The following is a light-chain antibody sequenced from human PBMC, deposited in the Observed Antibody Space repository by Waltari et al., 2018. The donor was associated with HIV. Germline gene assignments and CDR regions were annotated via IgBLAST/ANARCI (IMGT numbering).Light chain of an antibody. J-gene: IGKJ2*01. CDR3: HQYGETSYT. CDR2: GAS. CDR1: QTITSNY. Sequence: IVLTQSPGTLSLSPGERVRLSCRASQTITSNYLAWFQQKPGQAPRLLIYGASNRATGIPDRFRGSGSGTDFTLTISRLEPEEFAVYYCHQYGETSYTFGQGTKLEIK. V-gene: IGKV3-20*01.